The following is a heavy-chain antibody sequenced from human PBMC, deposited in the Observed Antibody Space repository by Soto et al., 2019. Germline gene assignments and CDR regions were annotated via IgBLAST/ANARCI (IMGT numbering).Heavy chain of an antibody. Sequence: VKTSETLSLTCTVSGGSISSYYWSWIRQPPGKGLEWIGYIYYSGSTNYNPSLKSRVTISVDRSKNQFSLKLSSVTAADTAVYYCARRYGGNFDYWGQGTLVTVSS. CDR1: GGSISSYY. CDR2: IYYSGST. V-gene: IGHV4-59*01. J-gene: IGHJ4*02. CDR3: ARRYGGNFDY. D-gene: IGHD1-26*01.